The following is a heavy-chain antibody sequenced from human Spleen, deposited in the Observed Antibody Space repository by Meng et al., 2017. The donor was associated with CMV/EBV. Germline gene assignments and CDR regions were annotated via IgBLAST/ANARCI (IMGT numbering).Heavy chain of an antibody. V-gene: IGHV4-39*07. CDR3: ARDPVVHYDSSNYYFDY. Sequence: SETLSLTCTVSGGSISSSNYYWGWIRQPPGKGLEWIGSIYYSGSTYYNPSLKSRVTISVDTSKNHFSLKLSSVTAADTAVYYCARDPVVHYDSSNYYFDYWGQGTLVTVSS. CDR2: IYYSGST. J-gene: IGHJ4*02. CDR1: GGSISSSNYY. D-gene: IGHD3-22*01.